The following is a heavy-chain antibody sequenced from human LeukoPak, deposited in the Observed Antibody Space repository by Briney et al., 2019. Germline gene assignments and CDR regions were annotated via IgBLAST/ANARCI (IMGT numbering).Heavy chain of an antibody. CDR1: GFTFSSYS. D-gene: IGHD5-18*01. J-gene: IGHJ4*02. V-gene: IGHV3-48*01. Sequence: GGSLRLSCAASGFTFSSYSMNWVRQAPGKGLEWVSYISTSSSIIDYADSVKGRFTISRDNAKNSLYLQMNSLRAEDTAVYYRARARGYSYGYSDYWGQGTLVTVSS. CDR3: ARARGYSYGYSDY. CDR2: ISTSSSII.